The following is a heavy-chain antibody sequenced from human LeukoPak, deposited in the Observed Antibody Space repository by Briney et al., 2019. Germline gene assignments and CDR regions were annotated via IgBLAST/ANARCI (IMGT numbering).Heavy chain of an antibody. CDR1: GFTFSSYA. J-gene: IGHJ4*02. V-gene: IGHV3-30*04. Sequence: PGRSLRRSCAASGFTFSSYAMHWVRQAPGKGLEWVAVISYDGSNKYYADSVKGRFTISRDNSKNTLYLQMNSLRAVDTAVYYCAREGALGDNPPLDYWGQGTLVTVSS. CDR2: ISYDGSNK. CDR3: AREGALGDNPPLDY. D-gene: IGHD2-21*02.